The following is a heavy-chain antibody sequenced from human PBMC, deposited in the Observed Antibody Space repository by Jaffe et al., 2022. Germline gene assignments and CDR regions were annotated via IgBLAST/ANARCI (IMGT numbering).Heavy chain of an antibody. CDR1: GFTFSSYG. CDR2: IRYDGSNK. V-gene: IGHV3-30*02. Sequence: QVQLVESGGGVVQPGGSLRLSCAASGFTFSSYGMHWVRQAPGKGLEWVAFIRYDGSNKYYADSVKGRFTISRDNSKNTLYLQMNSLRAEDTAVYYCAKDLPMITFGGVIEPDFDYWGQGTLVTVSS. D-gene: IGHD3-16*02. J-gene: IGHJ4*02. CDR3: AKDLPMITFGGVIEPDFDY.